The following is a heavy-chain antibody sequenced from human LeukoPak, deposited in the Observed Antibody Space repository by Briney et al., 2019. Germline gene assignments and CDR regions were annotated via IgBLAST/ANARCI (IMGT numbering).Heavy chain of an antibody. CDR1: GFTFSSYS. CDR3: ARDLLDYYDSSGYESFDY. V-gene: IGHV3-48*01. D-gene: IGHD3-22*01. CDR2: ISSSSSPI. Sequence: PGGSLRLSCAASGFTFSSYSLNWVRQAPGQGLEWLSYISSSSSPIYYADSVKGRFTISRDNAKNSLYLQMTSLRAEDTAVYYCARDLLDYYDSSGYESFDYWGQGTLVTVSS. J-gene: IGHJ4*02.